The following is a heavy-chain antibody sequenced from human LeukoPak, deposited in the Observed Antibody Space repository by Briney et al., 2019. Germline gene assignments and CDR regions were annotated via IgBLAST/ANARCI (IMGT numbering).Heavy chain of an antibody. Sequence: SGPTLATPTQTLTLTCTFSGSSLSTSGVAVGWIRQPPGKALEWLALIYWDDDKPYSPSLTSRLTITKDTSKNQVVLTMTNMDPVDTATYYCAHSKTGLLILYYFDFWGQGTLVTVSS. CDR1: GSSLSTSGVA. CDR2: IYWDDDK. D-gene: IGHD1-26*01. V-gene: IGHV2-5*02. CDR3: AHSKTGLLILYYFDF. J-gene: IGHJ4*02.